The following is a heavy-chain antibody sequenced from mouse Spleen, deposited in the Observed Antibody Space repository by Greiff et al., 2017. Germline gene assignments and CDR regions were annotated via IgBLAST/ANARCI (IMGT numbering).Heavy chain of an antibody. V-gene: IGHV5-6-4*01. CDR3: ARDDGYDSVFDY. CDR2: ISSGGGST. J-gene: IGHJ2*01. Sequence: EVKLMESGGGLVKLGGSLKLSCAASGFTFSSYYMSWVRQTPEKRLEWVATISSGGGSTYYPDSVKGRFTISRDNAKNTLYLQMSSLNSEDTAVYYCARDDGYDSVFDYWGQGTTLTVSS. D-gene: IGHD2-4*01. CDR1: GFTFSSYY.